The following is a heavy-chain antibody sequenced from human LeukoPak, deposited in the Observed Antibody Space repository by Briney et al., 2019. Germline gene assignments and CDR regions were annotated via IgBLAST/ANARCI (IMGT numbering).Heavy chain of an antibody. J-gene: IGHJ2*01. D-gene: IGHD2-15*01. CDR1: GFTFSNYG. Sequence: GGSLRLSCAASGFTFSNYGVDWVRQAPGKGLEWVAFIRYDSTTKYYADPVKGRFTISRDNSKNTLYLQMNSLRVEDTAVYYCTKDRSQAPHWYFDLWGRGTLVTVSS. CDR3: TKDRSQAPHWYFDL. V-gene: IGHV3-30*02. CDR2: IRYDSTTK.